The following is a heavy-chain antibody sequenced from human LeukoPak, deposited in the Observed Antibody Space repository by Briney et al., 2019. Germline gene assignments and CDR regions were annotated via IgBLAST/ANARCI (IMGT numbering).Heavy chain of an antibody. V-gene: IGHV4-59*01. CDR3: ARGGNTHGLPILLDD. CDR2: IYYSGST. CDR1: GGSISSYY. D-gene: IGHD1-26*01. J-gene: IGHJ4*02. Sequence: SETLSLTCTVSGGSISSYYWSWIRQPPGKGLEWIGYIYYSGSTNYNPSLKSRVTISVDTSKNQFSLKLSSVTAADTAVYYCARGGNTHGLPILLDDWGQGTLVTVSS.